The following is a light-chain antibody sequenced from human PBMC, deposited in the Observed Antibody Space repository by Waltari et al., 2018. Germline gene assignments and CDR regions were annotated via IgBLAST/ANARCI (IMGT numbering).Light chain of an antibody. CDR1: ESITTNF. CDR3: QQYNTYST. CDR2: GAS. J-gene: IGKJ2*01. V-gene: IGKV3-20*01. Sequence: EIVLTQSPVTLSLSPGERATLPCRASESITTNFIAWYQQKPGQAPRLLIHGASIRATGISDFFSGSGSGTDFTLTISRLEPEDFAVYYCQQYNTYSTFGQGTKLEIK.